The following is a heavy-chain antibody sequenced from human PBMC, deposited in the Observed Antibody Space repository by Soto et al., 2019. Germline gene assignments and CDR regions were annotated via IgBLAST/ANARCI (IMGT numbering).Heavy chain of an antibody. V-gene: IGHV3-74*01. Sequence: GGSMRLSCAASGFTFSGYWMHWVRQAPGKGLVWVSRFNSDGSSTTYADSEKGRFTISRDNAKNTLYLQMNSLRAEDTAVYYCARSGIQLWFLSSWGQGTLVTVSS. CDR3: ARSGIQLWFLSS. D-gene: IGHD5-18*01. CDR1: GFTFSGYW. CDR2: FNSDGSST. J-gene: IGHJ5*02.